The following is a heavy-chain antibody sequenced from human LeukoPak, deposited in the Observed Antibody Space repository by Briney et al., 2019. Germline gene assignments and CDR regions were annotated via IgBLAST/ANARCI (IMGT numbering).Heavy chain of an antibody. CDR2: ISYDGSNK. CDR3: AREDGPGLDY. V-gene: IGHV3-30-3*01. D-gene: IGHD5-24*01. J-gene: IGHJ4*02. CDR1: GFTFSSYA. Sequence: PGGSLRLSCAASGFTFSSYAMHWVRQAPGKGLEWVAVISYDGSNKYYADSVKGRFTISRDNSKNTLYLQMNSLRAEDTAVYYCAREDGPGLDYWGQGTLVTVSS.